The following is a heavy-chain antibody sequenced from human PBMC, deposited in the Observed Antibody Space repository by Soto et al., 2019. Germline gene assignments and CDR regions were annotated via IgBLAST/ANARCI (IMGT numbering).Heavy chain of an antibody. Sequence: TLSLTFAVSGGSISSGGYSWSSIRQPPGKGLEWIGYIYHSGSTYYNPSLKSRVTISVDRSKNQLSLKLSSVTAADTAVYYCARVPDRWGQGTLVTVSS. CDR2: IYHSGST. CDR3: ARVPDR. J-gene: IGHJ5*02. D-gene: IGHD2-2*01. V-gene: IGHV4-30-2*01. CDR1: GGSISSGGYS.